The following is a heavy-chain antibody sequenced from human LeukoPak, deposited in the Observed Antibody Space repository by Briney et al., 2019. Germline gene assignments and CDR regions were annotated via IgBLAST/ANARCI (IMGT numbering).Heavy chain of an antibody. CDR2: ISYDGSNK. CDR3: AKAHSISWPYAFDS. J-gene: IGHJ4*02. CDR1: GFTFSGYP. Sequence: PGGSLRLSCAASGFTFSGYPIHWVRQAPGKGLEWVAVISYDGSNKYYADSVKGRFTISRDNSKNTVYLQMDNLRAEDSAMYYCAKAHSISWPYAFDSWGQGTLVTVSS. D-gene: IGHD6-13*01. V-gene: IGHV3-30-3*02.